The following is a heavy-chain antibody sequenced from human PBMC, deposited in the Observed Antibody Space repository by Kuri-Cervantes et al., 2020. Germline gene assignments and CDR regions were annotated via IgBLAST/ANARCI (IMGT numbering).Heavy chain of an antibody. CDR3: ARSHSGYGSPPYYYYYYMDV. CDR2: MNPNSYDS. D-gene: IGHD5-12*01. J-gene: IGHJ6*03. CDR1: GYTFTGYD. Sequence: ASVKVSCKASGYTFTGYDINWVRQAPGQGLEWLGWMNPNSYDSGYAQKFQGRITMTRDTSISTAYMELSSLRSEDTAVYYCARSHSGYGSPPYYYYYYMDVWGKGTTVTVSS. V-gene: IGHV1-8*02.